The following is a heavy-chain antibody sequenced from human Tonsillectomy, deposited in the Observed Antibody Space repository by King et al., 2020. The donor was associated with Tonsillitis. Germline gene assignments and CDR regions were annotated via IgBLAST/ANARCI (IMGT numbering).Heavy chain of an antibody. D-gene: IGHD3-3*01. J-gene: IGHJ5*01. CDR1: GFTFRNYW. V-gene: IGHV3-7*01. CDR2: IKQDGSEQ. Sequence: VQLVESGGTLVQPGGSLRLSCAASGFTFRNYWMNWVRQTPGKGLEWVAIIKQDGSEQYYVDSVKGRFTISRDNTKNSLHLEMNSLRAEDTAVYYCAKYLSQLPFFGDNRFDSWRQGTLVTVSS. CDR3: AKYLSQLPFFGDNRFDS.